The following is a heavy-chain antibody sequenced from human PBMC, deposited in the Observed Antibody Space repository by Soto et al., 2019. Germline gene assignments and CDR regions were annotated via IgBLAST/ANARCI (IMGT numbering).Heavy chain of an antibody. CDR3: ARDRGYDESAGYLGPARDV. V-gene: IGHV1-18*01. D-gene: IGHD3-22*01. CDR1: GYSFSNYG. J-gene: IGHJ3*01. CDR2: NSTYNGGT. Sequence: QVHLVQSGAEVKKPGASVKVSCKASGYSFSNYGISWVREAPGQGLEWMGWNSTYNGGTDYPQKVEGRVTMTNDTATSTGDLELRSVSSDGTAVYYCARDRGYDESAGYLGPARDVWRQGTIVTVSS.